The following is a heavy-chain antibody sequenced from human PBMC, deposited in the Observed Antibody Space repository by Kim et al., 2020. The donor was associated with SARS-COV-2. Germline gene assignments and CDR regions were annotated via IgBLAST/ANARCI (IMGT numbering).Heavy chain of an antibody. CDR3: ARARELLGWAREAY. J-gene: IGHJ4*02. Sequence: APKFQGRVTITADESTSTAYMELSSLRSEDTAVYYCARARELLGWAREAYWGQGTLVTVSS. D-gene: IGHD1-26*01. V-gene: IGHV1-69*01.